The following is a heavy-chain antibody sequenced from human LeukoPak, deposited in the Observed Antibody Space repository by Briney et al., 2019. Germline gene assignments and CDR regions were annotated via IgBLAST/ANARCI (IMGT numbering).Heavy chain of an antibody. Sequence: GGSLRLSCAASGFTFSSYAMHWVRQAPGKGLEYVSAISSNGGSTYYANSVKGRFTISRDNSKNTLYLQMGSLRAEDMAVYYCARDVDTARGWYYGMDVWGQGTTVTVSS. J-gene: IGHJ6*02. CDR3: ARDVDTARGWYYGMDV. D-gene: IGHD5-18*01. CDR2: ISSNGGST. CDR1: GFTFSSYA. V-gene: IGHV3-64*01.